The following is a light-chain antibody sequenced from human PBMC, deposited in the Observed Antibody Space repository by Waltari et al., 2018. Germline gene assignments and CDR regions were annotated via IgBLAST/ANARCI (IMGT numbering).Light chain of an antibody. CDR1: TIGSTS. CDR2: DDS. Sequence: SYVLTQPPSVSVAPGQTAKITCGGDTIGSTSVHWYQQKPGQAPVLVVYDDSDRPSGIPERFSGSNSGNTATLTISGVEAGDEADYYCQVWDNSGDHWVFGGGTKLTVL. V-gene: IGLV3-21*02. J-gene: IGLJ3*02. CDR3: QVWDNSGDHWV.